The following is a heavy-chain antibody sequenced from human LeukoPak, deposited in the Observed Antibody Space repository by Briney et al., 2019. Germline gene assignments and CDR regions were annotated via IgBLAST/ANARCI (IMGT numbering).Heavy chain of an antibody. CDR3: ARDPKTRYYDSSGYYFDY. V-gene: IGHV1-18*01. J-gene: IGHJ4*02. Sequence: ASVKVSCKASGYTFTSYGISWVRQAPGQGLEWMGWISAYNGNTNNAQKLQGRVTMTTDTSTSTAYMELRSLRSDDTAVYYCARDPKTRYYDSSGYYFDYWGQGTLVTVSS. CDR2: ISAYNGNT. CDR1: GYTFTSYG. D-gene: IGHD3-22*01.